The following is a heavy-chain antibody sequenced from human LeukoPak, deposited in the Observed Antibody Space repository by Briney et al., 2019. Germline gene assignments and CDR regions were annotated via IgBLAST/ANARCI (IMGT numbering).Heavy chain of an antibody. V-gene: IGHV1-8*01. D-gene: IGHD4-17*01. Sequence: GASVKVSCKASGYTFTRYDIHWVRQAAGQGVEGMGWMNPNSGNTGYTQKFQGRVTITRNSTIRKDYMELSSLRSEDTAVYYCARVHYGDSRFDPWGQGTLVTVSS. J-gene: IGHJ5*02. CDR2: MNPNSGNT. CDR1: GYTFTRYD. CDR3: ARVHYGDSRFDP.